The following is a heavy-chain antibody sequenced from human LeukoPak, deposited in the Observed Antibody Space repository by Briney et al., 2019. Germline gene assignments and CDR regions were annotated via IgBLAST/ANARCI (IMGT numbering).Heavy chain of an antibody. D-gene: IGHD4-17*01. Sequence: GGSLRLSCAASGFTFSSYGMHWVRQAPGKGLEWVAVIWYDGSNKYYADSVKGRFTISRDNSKNTLYLQMNSLRAEDTAVYYCARDGDSGDAFDIWGQGIMVTVSS. V-gene: IGHV3-33*01. CDR1: GFTFSSYG. CDR2: IWYDGSNK. J-gene: IGHJ3*02. CDR3: ARDGDSGDAFDI.